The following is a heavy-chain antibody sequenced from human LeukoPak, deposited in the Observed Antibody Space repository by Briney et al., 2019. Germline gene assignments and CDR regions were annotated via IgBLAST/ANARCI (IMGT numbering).Heavy chain of an antibody. D-gene: IGHD3-9*01. V-gene: IGHV4-61*02. Sequence: SQTLSLTCTVSGGSISSGSYYWSWIRQPAGKGLEWIGRIYTSGSTNYNPSLKSRVTISVDTSKNQFSLKLSSVTAADTAVYYCARVFSWYFDYWGQGTLVTVSS. CDR3: ARVFSWYFDY. CDR2: IYTSGST. J-gene: IGHJ4*02. CDR1: GGSISSGSYY.